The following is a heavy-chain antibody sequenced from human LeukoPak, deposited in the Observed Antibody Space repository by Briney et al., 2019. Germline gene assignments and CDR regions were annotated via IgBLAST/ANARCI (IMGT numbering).Heavy chain of an antibody. V-gene: IGHV1-2*06. CDR3: TRYYYHTSGFDY. CDR1: GYTFTDYY. D-gene: IGHD3-22*01. J-gene: IGHJ4*02. CDR2: INPNSGGT. Sequence: ASLKVSCKASGYTFTDYYIHWVRQAPGQGLEWMGRINPNSGGTNYAQNFQGKVTVTRDTSISTVYMELSGLRSDDTAVYYCTRYYYHTSGFDYWGQGTLVTVSS.